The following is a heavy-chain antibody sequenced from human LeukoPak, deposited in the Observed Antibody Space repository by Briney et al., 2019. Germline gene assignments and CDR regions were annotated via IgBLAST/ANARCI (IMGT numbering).Heavy chain of an antibody. J-gene: IGHJ4*02. V-gene: IGHV3-64*01. CDR3: ARDPSYGSGTYFDY. CDR2: ISSRGGST. Sequence: GGSLRLSCIASGXTFSSYAMNWVRQAPGKGLEYVSTISSRGGSTHYASSVKGRFTISRDNSKNTLYLQMASLTTEDMAVYYCARDPSYGSGTYFDYWGQGTLVTVSS. CDR1: GXTFSSYA. D-gene: IGHD3-10*01.